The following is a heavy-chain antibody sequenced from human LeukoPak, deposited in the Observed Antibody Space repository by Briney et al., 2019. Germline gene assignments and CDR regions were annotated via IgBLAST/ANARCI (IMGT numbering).Heavy chain of an antibody. V-gene: IGHV3-9*01. J-gene: IGHJ4*02. D-gene: IGHD3-10*01. CDR3: AKDKEVLLWFGESSLDY. CDR2: LSSDSNHI. Sequence: PAGSLRLSCAASGFTFEDYGMHWVRHVPGKGLEWVSGLSSDSNHIDYANSVKGRFTISRDNSKNTLCLQMSSLRAEDTAVYYCAKDKEVLLWFGESSLDYWGQGTLVTVSS. CDR1: GFTFEDYG.